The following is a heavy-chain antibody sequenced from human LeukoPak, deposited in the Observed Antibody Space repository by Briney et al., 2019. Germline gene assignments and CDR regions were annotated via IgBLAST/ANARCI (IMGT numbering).Heavy chain of an antibody. CDR1: GGSISSGSYY. Sequence: KASETLSLTCTVAGGSISSGSYYWSWIRQPAGKGLEWIGRIYTSGSTNYNPSLKSRVTISVDTSKSQFSLTLSSVSAADTDVYYCAVSIAAAGTFAGDYYHYYGMAVWGQGTTVTVSS. J-gene: IGHJ6*02. D-gene: IGHD6-13*01. CDR2: IYTSGST. V-gene: IGHV4-61*02. CDR3: AVSIAAAGTFAGDYYHYYGMAV.